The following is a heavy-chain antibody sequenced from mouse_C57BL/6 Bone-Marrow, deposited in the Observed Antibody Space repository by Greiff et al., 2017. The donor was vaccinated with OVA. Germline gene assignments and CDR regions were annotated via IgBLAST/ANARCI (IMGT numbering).Heavy chain of an antibody. CDR2: IYPGDGDT. CDR1: GYAFSSYW. V-gene: IGHV1-80*01. D-gene: IGHD2-2*01. CDR3: ARDGPYGYDLDY. Sequence: QVQLKQPGAELVKPGASVKISCKASGYAFSSYWMNWVKQRPGKGLEWIGQIYPGDGDTNYNGKFKGKATLTADKSSSTAYMQLSSLTSEDSAVYFCARDGPYGYDLDYWGRGTTLTVSS. J-gene: IGHJ2*01.